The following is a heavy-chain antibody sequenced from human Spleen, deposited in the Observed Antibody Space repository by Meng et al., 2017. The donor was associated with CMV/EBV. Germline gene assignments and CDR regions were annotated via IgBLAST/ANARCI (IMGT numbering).Heavy chain of an antibody. J-gene: IGHJ4*02. CDR3: AKDQASVIGPAFDY. CDR1: GFTFSSSA. D-gene: IGHD2-2*01. Sequence: GESLKISCAASGFTFSSSAMHWVRQAPGKGLEWVAVISYVGSNKYYADSVKGRFTISRDISKNTLYLQMNNLRAEDTAVYYCAKDQASVIGPAFDYWGQGTLVTVSS. CDR2: ISYVGSNK. V-gene: IGHV3-30-3*01.